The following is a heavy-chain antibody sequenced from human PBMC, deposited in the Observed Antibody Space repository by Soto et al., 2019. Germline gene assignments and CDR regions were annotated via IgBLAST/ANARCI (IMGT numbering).Heavy chain of an antibody. D-gene: IGHD3-3*01. CDR1: GFTFSSYA. CDR2: ISGSGGST. J-gene: IGHJ4*02. CDR3: AKSRGDFWSGYFYFDY. V-gene: IGHV3-23*01. Sequence: PGGSLRLSCAASGFTFSSYAISWGRQAPGKGLEWVSAISGSGGSTYYADSVKGRFTISRDNSKNTLYLQMNSLRAEDTAVYYCAKSRGDFWSGYFYFDYWGQGTLVTVSS.